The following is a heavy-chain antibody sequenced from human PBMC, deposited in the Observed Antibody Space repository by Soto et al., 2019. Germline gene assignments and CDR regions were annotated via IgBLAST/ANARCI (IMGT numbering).Heavy chain of an antibody. D-gene: IGHD5-12*01. CDR2: ISGNNGNT. CDR3: ARVALLRNSGYDPDYYYGMDV. Sequence: QVQLVQSGAEVKKPGASVKVSCKASGYTFTSYGISWVRQAPGQGLEWMGWISGNNGNTKYAQKVQVRVTMTTDTSTSTAYMELRSLRSDDTAVYYCARVALLRNSGYDPDYYYGMDVWGPGTTVTVSS. V-gene: IGHV1-18*01. J-gene: IGHJ6*02. CDR1: GYTFTSYG.